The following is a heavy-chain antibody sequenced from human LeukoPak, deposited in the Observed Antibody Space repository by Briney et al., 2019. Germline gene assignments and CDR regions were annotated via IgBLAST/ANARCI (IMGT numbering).Heavy chain of an antibody. CDR1: GFTFSDYY. CDR2: ISSSGSTI. CDR3: ARVIGSGSYYSSYYYYYYMDV. Sequence: GGSLRLSCAASGFTFSDYYMSWIRQAPGKGLEWVSYISSSGSTIYYADSVKGRFTISRDNAKNSLYLQMNSLRAEDTAVYYCARVIGSGSYYSSYYYYYYMDVWGKGTTVTVSS. V-gene: IGHV3-11*04. J-gene: IGHJ6*03. D-gene: IGHD3-10*01.